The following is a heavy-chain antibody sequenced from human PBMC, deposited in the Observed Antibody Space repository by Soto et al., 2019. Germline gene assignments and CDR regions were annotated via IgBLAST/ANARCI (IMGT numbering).Heavy chain of an antibody. CDR3: ARDYMVRGVMRWFDP. CDR1: GGSISSSNW. D-gene: IGHD3-10*01. J-gene: IGHJ5*02. V-gene: IGHV4-4*02. Sequence: QVQLQESGPGLVKPSGTLSLTCAVSGGSISSSNWWSWVRQPPGKGLGWIGEIYHSGSTNYNPSLKSRVTISVDKSKNQFSLKLSSVIAADTAVYYCARDYMVRGVMRWFDPWGQGTLVTVSS. CDR2: IYHSGST.